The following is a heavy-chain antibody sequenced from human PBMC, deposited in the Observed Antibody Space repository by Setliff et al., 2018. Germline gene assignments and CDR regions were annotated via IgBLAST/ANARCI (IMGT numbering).Heavy chain of an antibody. J-gene: IGHJ3*02. CDR3: ARGGIDAFDI. CDR1: GFTFSSYT. D-gene: IGHD2-15*01. CDR2: ITGSDGAI. V-gene: IGHV3-48*04. Sequence: GGSLRLSCAASGFTFSSYTMRWVRQTPQKGLDWLSHITGSDGAIAYADSVKGRFTISRDNAKNSLYLEMNSLRAEDTAVYYCARGGIDAFDIWGQGTMVTVSS.